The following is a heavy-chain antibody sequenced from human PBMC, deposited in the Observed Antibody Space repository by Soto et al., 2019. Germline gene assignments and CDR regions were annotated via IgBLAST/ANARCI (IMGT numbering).Heavy chain of an antibody. J-gene: IGHJ4*02. D-gene: IGHD6-19*01. V-gene: IGHV1-69*12. Sequence: QVQLVQSGAEVKKPGSSVKVSCKASGGTFSSYAISWVRQAPGQGLAWMGGIIPIFGTANYAQKFQGRVTITADESTSTVDMDLSSLTSEDTAMYYCASSADSSGWYYFEYWGQGTLVTVSS. CDR2: IIPIFGTA. CDR1: GGTFSSYA. CDR3: ASSADSSGWYYFEY.